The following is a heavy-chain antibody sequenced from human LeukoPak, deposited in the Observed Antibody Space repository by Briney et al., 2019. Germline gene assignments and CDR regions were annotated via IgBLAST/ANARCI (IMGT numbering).Heavy chain of an antibody. Sequence: SETLSLTSAVYGGSFSGYYWSWIRQPPGKGLEWIGEINHSGSTNYNPSLKSRVTISVDTSKNQFSLKLSSVTAADTAVYYCARGVYNWFDPWRQGTLVTVSS. V-gene: IGHV4-34*01. J-gene: IGHJ5*02. CDR2: INHSGST. D-gene: IGHD1-14*01. CDR1: GGSFSGYY. CDR3: ARGVYNWFDP.